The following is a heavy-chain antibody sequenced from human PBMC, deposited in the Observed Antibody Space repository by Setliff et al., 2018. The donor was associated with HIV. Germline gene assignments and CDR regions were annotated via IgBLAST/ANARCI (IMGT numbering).Heavy chain of an antibody. J-gene: IGHJ4*02. Sequence: HPGGSLRLSCAASGFTFDDYAMHWVREAPGKGLEWVSGITWNSGSIGYADSVKGRFTISRDNAKNSLYLQMNSLRPEDASLYYCVTDRGMGTNYFDFWGQGTLVTVSS. D-gene: IGHD1-1*01. V-gene: IGHV3-9*01. CDR2: ITWNSGSI. CDR1: GFTFDDYA. CDR3: VTDRGMGTNYFDF.